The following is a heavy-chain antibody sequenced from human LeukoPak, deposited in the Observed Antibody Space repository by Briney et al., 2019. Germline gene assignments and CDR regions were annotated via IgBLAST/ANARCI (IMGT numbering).Heavy chain of an antibody. D-gene: IGHD3-10*01. CDR2: MNPNSGNT. CDR3: ARGLLWFGDPIDY. CDR1: GYTFTSYD. V-gene: IGHV1-8*01. J-gene: IGHJ4*02. Sequence: ASVKVSCKASGYTFTSYDINWVRQATGRGLEWMGWMNPNSGNTGYAQKFQGRVTMTRNTSINTAYMELSSLRSEDTAVYYCARGLLWFGDPIDYWGQGTLVTVSS.